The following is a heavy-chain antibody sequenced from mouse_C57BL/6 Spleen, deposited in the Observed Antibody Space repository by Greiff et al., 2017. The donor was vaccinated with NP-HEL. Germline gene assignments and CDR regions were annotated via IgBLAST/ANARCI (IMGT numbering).Heavy chain of an antibody. CDR1: GFSLTSYG. CDR3: ARNNWDGDYFDY. CDR2: IWSGGSS. V-gene: IGHV2-2*01. D-gene: IGHD4-1*01. Sequence: QVQLQQSGPGLVQPSQSLSITCTVSGFSLTSYGVHWVRQSPGKGLEWLGVIWSGGSSDYNAAFISRLSISKDKSKSQVFFKMHSLQADDTAIDYCARNNWDGDYFDYWGQGTTLTVSS. J-gene: IGHJ2*01.